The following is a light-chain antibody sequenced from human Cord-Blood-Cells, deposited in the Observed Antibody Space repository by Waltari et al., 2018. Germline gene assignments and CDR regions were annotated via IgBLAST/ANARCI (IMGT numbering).Light chain of an antibody. J-gene: IGLJ3*02. CDR1: SSDVGGYNF. CDR3: SSYTSRSTLV. Sequence: QSALTQPASVSGSPGQSITISCPGTSSDVGGYNFVSWYQQHPGKAPKLMIYDVSNGPSGVSNRFSGSKSGNTASLTISGLQAEDEADYYFSSYTSRSTLVFGGGTKLTVL. V-gene: IGLV2-14*03. CDR2: DVS.